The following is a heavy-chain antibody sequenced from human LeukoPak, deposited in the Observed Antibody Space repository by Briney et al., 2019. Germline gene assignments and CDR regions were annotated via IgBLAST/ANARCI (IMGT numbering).Heavy chain of an antibody. Sequence: SETLSLTCAVYGGSFSGYYWSWIRQPPGKGLEWIGEINHSGSTNYNPSLKSRVTISVDKSKNQFSLKLSSVTAADTAVYYCARDEDSSGSTIDYWGQGTLVTVSS. CDR2: INHSGST. D-gene: IGHD6-19*01. CDR1: GGSFSGYY. V-gene: IGHV4-34*01. CDR3: ARDEDSSGSTIDY. J-gene: IGHJ4*02.